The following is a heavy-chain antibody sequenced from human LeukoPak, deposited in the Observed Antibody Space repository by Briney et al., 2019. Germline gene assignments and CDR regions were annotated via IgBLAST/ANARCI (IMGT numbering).Heavy chain of an antibody. CDR3: ARDRRGSYYTFDL. D-gene: IGHD1-26*01. CDR2: VSHTGAT. Sequence: PSETLSLTCSVSGASINGYFWNWVRQTPEKGLEWIGYVSHTGATTSNPTLRSRVSITIDTSKSQIYLSMTSVTAADSALYYCARDRRGSYYTFDLWGPGTIVSVS. J-gene: IGHJ3*01. V-gene: IGHV4-59*01. CDR1: GASINGYF.